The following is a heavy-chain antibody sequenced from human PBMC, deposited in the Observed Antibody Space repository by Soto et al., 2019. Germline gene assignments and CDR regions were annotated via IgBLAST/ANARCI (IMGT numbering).Heavy chain of an antibody. CDR3: ARGFVQWLVFGAFDY. CDR2: ISWNSGSI. V-gene: IGHV3-9*01. CDR1: GFTFGDHA. D-gene: IGHD6-19*01. J-gene: IGHJ4*02. Sequence: EVQLVESGGGLVQPGRSLRLSCAASGFTFGDHAMHWVRQAPGKGLEWVSGISWNSGSIDYADSVKGRFTISRDNAKNSLYLQMNNLRPEDTALYYCARGFVQWLVFGAFDYWGQGTLVTVSS.